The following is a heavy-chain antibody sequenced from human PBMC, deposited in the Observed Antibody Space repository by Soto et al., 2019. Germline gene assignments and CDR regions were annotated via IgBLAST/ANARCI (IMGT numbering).Heavy chain of an antibody. Sequence: TLSLNWTVAGGSISSGAYYWSWIRQHPGKGLEWIGYIYYSGSTYYNPSLKSRVTISVDTSKNQFYLKLSSVTAADTAVYYCARSYYYDSSGYTDAFDIWGQGPMVTVSS. CDR2: IYYSGST. V-gene: IGHV4-31*02. D-gene: IGHD3-22*01. CDR3: ARSYYYDSSGYTDAFDI. J-gene: IGHJ3*02. CDR1: GGSISSGAYY.